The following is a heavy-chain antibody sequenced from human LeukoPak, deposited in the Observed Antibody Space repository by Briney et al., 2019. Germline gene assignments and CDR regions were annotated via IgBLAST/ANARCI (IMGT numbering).Heavy chain of an antibody. J-gene: IGHJ4*02. CDR1: GGSFSGYY. CDR3: ARAPPYGLDY. CDR2: INHSGST. D-gene: IGHD3-10*01. V-gene: IGHV4-34*01. Sequence: KPSETLSLTCAVYGGSFSGYYWSWIRQPPGKGLEWIGEINHSGSTNYNPSLKSRVTISVDTSKNQFSLKLSSVTAADTVVYYCARAPPYGLDYWGQGTLVTVSS.